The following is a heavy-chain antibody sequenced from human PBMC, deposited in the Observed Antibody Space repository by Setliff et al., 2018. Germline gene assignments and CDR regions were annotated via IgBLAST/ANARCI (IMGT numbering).Heavy chain of an antibody. J-gene: IGHJ5*02. CDR2: INANTGGT. CDR3: ARATRDSDGWYYEYRWFDP. V-gene: IGHV1-2*02. CDR1: GYIFTNYY. Sequence: ASVKVSCKTSGYIFTNYYIHWVRQAPGQGLEWMGWINANTGGTREVQKFQGRVTMTRDTSIDTAYMEVNRLTYDDTAVYYCARATRDSDGWYYEYRWFDPWGQGTLVTVSS. D-gene: IGHD6-19*01.